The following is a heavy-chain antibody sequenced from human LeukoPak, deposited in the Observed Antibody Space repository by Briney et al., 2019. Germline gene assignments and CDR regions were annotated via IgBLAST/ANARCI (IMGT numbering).Heavy chain of an antibody. D-gene: IGHD3-9*01. CDR1: GFTFSSHG. J-gene: IGHJ3*02. V-gene: IGHV3-23*01. Sequence: GGTLRLSCAASGFTFSSHGMNWVRQAPGKGLEWVSGISGSGDITYYANSVKGRFTISRDNSKYTLYLQMNSLRAEDTAVYYCAKQQRNYDILTGYYLGAFDIWGQGTMVTVSS. CDR3: AKQQRNYDILTGYYLGAFDI. CDR2: ISGSGDIT.